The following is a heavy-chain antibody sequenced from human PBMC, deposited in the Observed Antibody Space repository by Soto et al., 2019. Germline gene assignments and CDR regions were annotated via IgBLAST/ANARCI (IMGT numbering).Heavy chain of an antibody. V-gene: IGHV3-73*01. CDR2: IRSKANSYAT. D-gene: IGHD6-19*01. CDR1: GFTFSGSA. Sequence: EVQLVESGGGLVQPGGSLKLSCAASGFTFSGSAMHWVRQASGKGLEWVGRIRSKANSYATAYAASVKGRFTISRDDSKNTAYLQMNSLKTEDTAVYYCTRHTRGSGSYWGQGTLVTVSS. J-gene: IGHJ4*02. CDR3: TRHTRGSGSY.